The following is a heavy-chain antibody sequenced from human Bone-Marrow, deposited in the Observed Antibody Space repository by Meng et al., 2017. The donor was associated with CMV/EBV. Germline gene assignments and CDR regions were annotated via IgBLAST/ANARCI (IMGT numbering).Heavy chain of an antibody. CDR3: ACQADGKGWADY. J-gene: IGHJ4*02. Sequence: ASVKVSCKASGGTFTTNAISWVRQAPGQGLEWMGMITPTFGTTNYAQKLQGKITITTDTSTSTAYMELRSLRSDDTAVYYCACQADGKGWADYWGQGTLVTVSS. CDR2: ITPTFGTT. D-gene: IGHD1-26*01. CDR1: GGTFTTNA. V-gene: IGHV1-18*01.